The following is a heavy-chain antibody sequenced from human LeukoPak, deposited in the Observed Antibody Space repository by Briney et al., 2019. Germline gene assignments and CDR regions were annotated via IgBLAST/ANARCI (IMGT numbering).Heavy chain of an antibody. CDR1: GFTFSSYE. D-gene: IGHD3-10*01. Sequence: GGSLRLSCAASGFTFSSYEMNWVRQAPGKGLEWVSYISSSGSTIYYADSVKGRFTISRDNAKNSLYLQMNSLRAEDTAVYYCARDHGSGSHLVYYYYYMDVWGKGTTVTVSS. CDR2: ISSSGSTI. V-gene: IGHV3-48*03. J-gene: IGHJ6*03. CDR3: ARDHGSGSHLVYYYYYMDV.